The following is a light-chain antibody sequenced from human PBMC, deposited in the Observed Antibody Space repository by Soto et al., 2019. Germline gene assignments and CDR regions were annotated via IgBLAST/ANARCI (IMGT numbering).Light chain of an antibody. CDR2: GAS. CDR3: HQYDSSPWT. J-gene: IGKJ1*01. V-gene: IGKV3-20*01. CDR1: QFIGSRY. Sequence: ENVLTQSPGTLSLTPGERVTLSCRASQFIGSRYFAWYQQKPGQAPRLLIYGASSRASGVPERFSGSGSGXYXXXXXXXLXPEDFAVYYCHQYDSSPWTFGLGTTVEI.